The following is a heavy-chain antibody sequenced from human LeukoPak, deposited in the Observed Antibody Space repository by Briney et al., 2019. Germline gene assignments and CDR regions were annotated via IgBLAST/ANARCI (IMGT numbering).Heavy chain of an antibody. CDR3: ARDRLRDAFDI. CDR1: GGSISSGGYY. J-gene: IGHJ3*02. Sequence: SETLSFTCTVSGGSISSGGYYWSWIRQHPGKGLEWIGYIYYSGSTYYNPSLKSRVTISVDTSKNQFSLKLSSVTAADTAVYYCARDRLRDAFDIWGQGTMVTVSS. V-gene: IGHV4-31*03. CDR2: IYYSGST. D-gene: IGHD5-12*01.